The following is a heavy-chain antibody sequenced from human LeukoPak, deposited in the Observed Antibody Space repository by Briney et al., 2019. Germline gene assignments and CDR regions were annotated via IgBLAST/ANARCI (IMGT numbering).Heavy chain of an antibody. CDR2: IYHSGST. Sequence: PSETLSLTCTVSGYSISSGYYWGWIRQPPGKGLEWIGSIYHSGSTYYNPSLKSRVTISVDTSKNQFSLKLSSVTAADTAVYYCAGVQWLASSEYYFDYWGQGTLVTVSS. CDR1: GYSISSGYY. V-gene: IGHV4-38-2*02. D-gene: IGHD6-19*01. J-gene: IGHJ4*02. CDR3: AGVQWLASSEYYFDY.